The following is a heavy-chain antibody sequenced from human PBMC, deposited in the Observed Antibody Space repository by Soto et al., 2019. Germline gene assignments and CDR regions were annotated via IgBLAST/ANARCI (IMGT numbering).Heavy chain of an antibody. CDR2: VYYTGGT. J-gene: IGHJ6*02. V-gene: IGHV4-59*08. Sequence: QVQVQQSGPGLVKPSETLSLTCTVSSGPSSSHNWGCIRQPPGRGLEWIGYVYYTGGTSYNPSLKSRVTISADTSTNHISLTLSSVTAADTAVYYCVRQGIDYLHGLVDVWGQGTTVSVSS. D-gene: IGHD1-26*01. CDR1: SGPSSSHN. CDR3: VRQGIDYLHGLVDV.